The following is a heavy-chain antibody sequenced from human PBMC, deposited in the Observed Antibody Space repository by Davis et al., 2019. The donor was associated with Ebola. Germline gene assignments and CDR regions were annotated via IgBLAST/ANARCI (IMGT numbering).Heavy chain of an antibody. Sequence: GGSLRLSCAASGFTFSSYSMNWVRQAPGKGLEWVSAISGSGGSTYYADSVTGRFTISRDNSKNTLYLQMNSLRAEDTAVYYCVKTRSNWWNDALEIWGRGTMVIVSS. V-gene: IGHV3-23*01. J-gene: IGHJ3*02. D-gene: IGHD2-8*02. CDR1: GFTFSSYS. CDR2: ISGSGGST. CDR3: VKTRSNWWNDALEI.